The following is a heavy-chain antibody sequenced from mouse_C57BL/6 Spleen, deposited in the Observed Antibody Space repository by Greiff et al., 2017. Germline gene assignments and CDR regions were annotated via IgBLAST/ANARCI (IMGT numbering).Heavy chain of an antibody. J-gene: IGHJ4*01. CDR2: ISYDGSN. CDR3: ARVPYDYDAMDY. V-gene: IGHV3-6*01. CDR1: GYSITSGYY. Sequence: VQLKESGPGLVKPSPSLSLTCSVTGYSITSGYYWNWIRQFPGNKLEWMGYISYDGSNNYNPSLKNRISITRDTSKNQFFLKLNSVTTEDTATYYCARVPYDYDAMDYWGQGTSVTVSS.